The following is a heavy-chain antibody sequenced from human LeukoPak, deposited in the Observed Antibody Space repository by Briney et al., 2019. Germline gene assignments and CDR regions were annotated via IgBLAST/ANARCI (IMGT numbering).Heavy chain of an antibody. CDR3: ARGLVVTHRSFDY. V-gene: IGHV4-34*01. D-gene: IGHD4-23*01. CDR2: INHSGST. CDR1: GGSFSGYY. Sequence: SETLSLTCAVYGGSFSGYYWSWIRQPPGKGLEWIGEINHSGSTNYNPSLKSRVTISVDTSKNQFSLKLNSVTAADTAVYYCARGLVVTHRSFDYWGQGTLVTVSS. J-gene: IGHJ4*02.